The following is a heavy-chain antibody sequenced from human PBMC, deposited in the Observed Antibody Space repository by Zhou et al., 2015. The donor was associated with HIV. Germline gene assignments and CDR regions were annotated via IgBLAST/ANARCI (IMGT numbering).Heavy chain of an antibody. V-gene: IGHV3-30*19. D-gene: IGHD4-17*01. J-gene: IGHJ3*01. CDR1: GFTFSNYG. CDR3: ARDWTYGEKSGSQRFTYSDAFDL. Sequence: QVQLVESGGGVVQPGRSLRLSCATSGFTFSNYGMHWVRQAPGKGLEWVAVISYDGRNKYYADSVKGRFTISRDNSANTLYLEMNSLRAEDTAIYYCARDWTYGEKSGSQRFTYSDAFDLWGQGSMVTVSS. CDR2: ISYDGRNK.